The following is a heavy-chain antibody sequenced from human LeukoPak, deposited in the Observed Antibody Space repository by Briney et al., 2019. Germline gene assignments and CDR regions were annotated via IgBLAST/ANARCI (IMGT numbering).Heavy chain of an antibody. CDR3: ARDSELGDFWSGYQTIPFDY. Sequence: SVKVSCKVSGGTFSSYAISWVRQAPGQGLEWMGRIIPILGIANYAQKFQGRVTITADKSTSTAYMELSSLRSEDTAVYYCARDSELGDFWSGYQTIPFDYWGQGTLVTVSS. D-gene: IGHD3-3*01. J-gene: IGHJ4*02. CDR1: GGTFSSYA. CDR2: IIPILGIA. V-gene: IGHV1-69*04.